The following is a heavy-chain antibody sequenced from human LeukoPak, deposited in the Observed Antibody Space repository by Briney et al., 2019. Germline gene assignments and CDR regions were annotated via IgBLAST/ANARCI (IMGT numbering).Heavy chain of an antibody. Sequence: GRSLRLSCAASGFTFSSYAMHWVRQAPGKGLEWVAVISYDGSNKYYADSMKGRFTISRDNSKNTLYLQMNSLRAEDTAVYYCARASPPWELLPFKGYWGQGTLVTVSS. CDR3: ARASPPWELLPFKGY. CDR1: GFTFSSYA. D-gene: IGHD1-26*01. V-gene: IGHV3-30-3*01. CDR2: ISYDGSNK. J-gene: IGHJ4*02.